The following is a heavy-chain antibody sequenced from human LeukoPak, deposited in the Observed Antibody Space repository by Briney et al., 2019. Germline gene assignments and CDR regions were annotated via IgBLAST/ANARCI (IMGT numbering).Heavy chain of an antibody. CDR1: GGSFSGYY. D-gene: IGHD3-22*01. CDR3: ARGQTADYYDSSGYYHFDY. Sequence: SETLSLTCAVYGGSFSGYYWSWIRQPPGKGLEWIGEINHSGSTNYNPSLKSRVTISVDTSKNQFSLKLSSVTAADTAAYYCARGQTADYYDSSGYYHFDYWGQGTLVTVSS. V-gene: IGHV4-34*01. CDR2: INHSGST. J-gene: IGHJ4*02.